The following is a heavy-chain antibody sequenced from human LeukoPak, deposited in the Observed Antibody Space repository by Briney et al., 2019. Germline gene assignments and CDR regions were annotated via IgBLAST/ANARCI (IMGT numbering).Heavy chain of an antibody. V-gene: IGHV3-21*01. CDR3: ARATYGSGSYYPY. CDR2: ISSSSSCI. Sequence: PGGSLRLSCAASGFTFSSYSMNWVRQAPGKGLEWVSSISSSSSCIYYADSVKGRFTISRDNAKNSLYLQMNSLRAEDTAVYYCARATYGSGSYYPYWGQGTLVTVSS. CDR1: GFTFSSYS. J-gene: IGHJ4*02. D-gene: IGHD3-10*01.